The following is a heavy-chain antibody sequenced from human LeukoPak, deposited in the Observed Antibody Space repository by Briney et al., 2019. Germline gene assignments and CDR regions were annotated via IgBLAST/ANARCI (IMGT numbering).Heavy chain of an antibody. V-gene: IGHV4-31*03. CDR3: ARDRGLPLGRWFDP. D-gene: IGHD3-10*01. Sequence: PSQTLSLTCTVSGGSISSGGYYWSWIRQHPGKGLEWIGYIYYSGSTYYNPSLKSRVTISVDTSKNQFSLKLSSVPAADTAVYYCARDRGLPLGRWFDPWGQGTLVTVSS. J-gene: IGHJ5*02. CDR2: IYYSGST. CDR1: GGSISSGGYY.